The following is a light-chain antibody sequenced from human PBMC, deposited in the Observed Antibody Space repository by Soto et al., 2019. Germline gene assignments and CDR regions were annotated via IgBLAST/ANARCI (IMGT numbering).Light chain of an antibody. CDR1: QRVSSSY. CDR2: GAS. CDR3: QQYGSSPYT. V-gene: IGKV3-20*01. J-gene: IGKJ2*01. Sequence: EIVLTQSPGTLSLSPGERATLSCRASQRVSSSYLAWYHQKPGQAPRLLFYGASSRATGIPDRFSGSGYGTDFPLPISRLEPEDFAVYYCQQYGSSPYTFGQGTKREI.